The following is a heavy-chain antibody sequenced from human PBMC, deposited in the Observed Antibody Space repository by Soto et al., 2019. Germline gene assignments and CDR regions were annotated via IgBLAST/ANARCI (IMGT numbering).Heavy chain of an antibody. D-gene: IGHD4-4*01. Sequence: EVQLLESGGGLVQPGGSLRLSCAASGFSFSTYTMSWVRRAPGKGLEWVSAISGSGGSPSYADSVQGRFTISRDNPKKTLYLQMNSLRAEDTAVDYCAKARWTNSNCYGPDYWGQGTLVTVSS. CDR1: GFSFSTYT. J-gene: IGHJ4*02. CDR2: ISGSGGSP. CDR3: AKARWTNSNCYGPDY. V-gene: IGHV3-23*01.